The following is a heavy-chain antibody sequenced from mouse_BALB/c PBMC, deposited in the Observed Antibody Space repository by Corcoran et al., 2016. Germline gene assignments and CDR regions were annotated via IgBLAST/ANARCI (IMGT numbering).Heavy chain of an antibody. CDR3: AREGNGDY. Sequence: QIQLVQSGPELKKPGETVKISCKASGYTFTNYGRNWVKQAPGKGLKWMGWINTYTGEPTYADDFKGRFAFSLETSASTAYLQINNLKNEDMATYFCAREGNGDYWGQGTTLTVSS. CDR2: INTYTGEP. J-gene: IGHJ2*01. V-gene: IGHV9-1*02. CDR1: GYTFTNYG. D-gene: IGHD2-1*01.